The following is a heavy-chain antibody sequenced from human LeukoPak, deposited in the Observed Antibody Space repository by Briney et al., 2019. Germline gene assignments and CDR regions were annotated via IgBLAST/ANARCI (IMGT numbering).Heavy chain of an antibody. CDR1: GFSFSYYG. J-gene: IGHJ4*02. CDR3: AKDMRPYSGDRSFLFDQ. V-gene: IGHV3-30*18. D-gene: IGHD1-26*01. Sequence: GGSLRLSYAASGFSFSYYGIHWVRQAPGKGLEWVALTSYDGSDKYFADSVKGRFSISRDNSQNTLYLQMNSLRAEDTAIYYCAKDMRPYSGDRSFLFDQWGQGTLVIVSS. CDR2: TSYDGSDK.